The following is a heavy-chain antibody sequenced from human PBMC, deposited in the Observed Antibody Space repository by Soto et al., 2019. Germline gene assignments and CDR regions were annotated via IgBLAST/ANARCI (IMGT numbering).Heavy chain of an antibody. CDR1: GDSISGDTYF. V-gene: IGHV4-39*01. Sequence: SETLSLTCTVSGDSISGDTYFWGWIRQPPGKGLEWIGNMFYRGSTYYNPSLKSRVSVVVDTSKNQFSLRLSSTTAADTAVYYRVRHVRGFSGPGSYDFFDYWGQGIQVTVSS. D-gene: IGHD3-10*01. J-gene: IGHJ4*02. CDR3: VRHVRGFSGPGSYDFFDY. CDR2: MFYRGST.